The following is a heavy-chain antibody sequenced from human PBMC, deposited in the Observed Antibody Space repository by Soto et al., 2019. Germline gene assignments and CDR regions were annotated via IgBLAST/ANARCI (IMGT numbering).Heavy chain of an antibody. Sequence: ASVKVSCKASGYTFTSYDINWVRQATGQGLEWMGWMNPNSGNTGYAQKFQGRVTMTRNTSISTAYMELSSLRSEDTAVYYCAAGIEARREYYYYYMDVWGKGTTVTVSS. CDR1: GYTFTSYD. J-gene: IGHJ6*03. V-gene: IGHV1-8*01. CDR2: MNPNSGNT. CDR3: AAGIEARREYYYYYMDV. D-gene: IGHD6-6*01.